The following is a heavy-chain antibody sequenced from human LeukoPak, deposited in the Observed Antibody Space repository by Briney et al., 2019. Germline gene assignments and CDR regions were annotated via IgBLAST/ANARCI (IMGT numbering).Heavy chain of an antibody. CDR2: INPSGGST. CDR3: ARDSSNSGWYDY. J-gene: IGHJ4*02. CDR1: GYTFTSYH. D-gene: IGHD6-13*01. Sequence: ASVKVSCKASGYTFTSYHMHWVRQAPGQELEWMGIINPSGGSTSYAQKFQGRVTMTRDTSTSTVYMELSSLRSEDTAVYYCARDSSNSGWYDYWGQGTLVTVSS. V-gene: IGHV1-46*01.